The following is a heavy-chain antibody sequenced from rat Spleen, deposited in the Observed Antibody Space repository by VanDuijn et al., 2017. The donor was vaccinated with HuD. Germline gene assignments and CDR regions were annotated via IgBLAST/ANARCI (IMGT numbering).Heavy chain of an antibody. CDR3: AREFAY. J-gene: IGHJ3*01. CDR2: ISYEGSST. CDR1: GFTFSDYN. V-gene: IGHV5-22*01. Sequence: EVQLVESGGGLVQPGRSLKLSCAASGFTFSDYNMAWVRQAPKKGLEWVASISYEGSSTYYGDSVKGRFTISRDNAKSTLYLQMNSLRSEDTATYYCAREFAYWGQGTLVTVSS.